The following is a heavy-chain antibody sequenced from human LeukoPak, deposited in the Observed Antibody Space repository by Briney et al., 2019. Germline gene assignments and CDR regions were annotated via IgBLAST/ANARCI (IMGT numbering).Heavy chain of an antibody. D-gene: IGHD3-22*01. CDR3: ARVSPPDYYDSSGYYDY. J-gene: IGHJ4*02. CDR2: IYYSGST. Sequence: SETLSVTCTVSGGSISSYYWSWIRQPPGKGMECIGYIYYSGSTNYNPSLKSRVTISVDTSKNQFSLKLSSVTAADTAVYYCARVSPPDYYDSSGYYDYWGQGTLVTVSS. CDR1: GGSISSYY. V-gene: IGHV4-59*01.